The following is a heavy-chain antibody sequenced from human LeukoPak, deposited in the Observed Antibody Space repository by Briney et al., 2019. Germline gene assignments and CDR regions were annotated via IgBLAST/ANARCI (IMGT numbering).Heavy chain of an antibody. CDR3: SSSYCGGDCSHSLLTD. V-gene: IGHV4-30-2*01. D-gene: IGHD2-21*02. CDR2: VYHSGST. CDR1: GVSVGSGGYS. Sequence: SETLSLTCGVSGVSVGSGGYSWSWIRQPPGKGLEWIGYVYHSGSTYYNPSLKSRLAIPMDRSKNHFSLKLTSVTAADTAVYYCSSSYCGGDCSHSLLTDRGQGILVIVSS. J-gene: IGHJ4*02.